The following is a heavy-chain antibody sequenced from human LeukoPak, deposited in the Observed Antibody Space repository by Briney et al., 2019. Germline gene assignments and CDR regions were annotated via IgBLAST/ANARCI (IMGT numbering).Heavy chain of an antibody. D-gene: IGHD6-19*01. CDR1: RFTFSSYA. Sequence: QPGRSLRLSCAASRFTFSSYAMSWVRQAPGKGLEWVSAISASGGSTYYADSVKGRFTISRDNSKNTLYLQMNSLRAEDTAVYYCAKSLDITVAGPPAFDIWGQGTMVTVSS. V-gene: IGHV3-23*01. CDR3: AKSLDITVAGPPAFDI. CDR2: ISASGGST. J-gene: IGHJ3*02.